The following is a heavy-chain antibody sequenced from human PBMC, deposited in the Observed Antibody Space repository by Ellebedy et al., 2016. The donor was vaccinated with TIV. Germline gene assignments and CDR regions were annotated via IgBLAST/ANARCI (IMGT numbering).Heavy chain of an antibody. D-gene: IGHD3-22*01. J-gene: IGHJ4*02. V-gene: IGHV3-11*01. Sequence: GESLKISXAASGFTFSDYYMSWIRQAPGKGLEWVSYMSSSGSTIYYADSVKGRFTISRDNAKNSLYLQMNSLRAEDTAVYYCARDWVEHYYDSSGYPDYWGQGTLVTVSS. CDR2: MSSSGSTI. CDR1: GFTFSDYY. CDR3: ARDWVEHYYDSSGYPDY.